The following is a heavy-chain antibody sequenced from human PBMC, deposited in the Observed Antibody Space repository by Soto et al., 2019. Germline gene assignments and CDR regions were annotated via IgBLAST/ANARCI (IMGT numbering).Heavy chain of an antibody. J-gene: IGHJ4*02. CDR3: AKDSTIFGVAYFDY. CDR1: GFTFSSYA. V-gene: IGHV3-23*01. D-gene: IGHD3-3*01. Sequence: TGGSLRLSCAASGFTFSSYAMSWVRQAPGKGLEWVSAISGSGGSTYYADSVKGRFTISNSKNTLYLQMNSLRAEDTAVYYCAKDSTIFGVAYFDYWGQGTLVTVSS. CDR2: ISGSGGST.